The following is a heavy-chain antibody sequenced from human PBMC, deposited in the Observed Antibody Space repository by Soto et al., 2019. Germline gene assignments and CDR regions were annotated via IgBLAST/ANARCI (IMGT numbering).Heavy chain of an antibody. CDR3: ARDTDYYDSSGYYYASDI. V-gene: IGHV1-8*01. CDR1: GYTFTSYD. CDR2: MNPNSGNT. Sequence: ASVKVSCKASGYTFTSYDINWVRQATGQGLEWMGCMNPNSGNTGYAQKFQGRVTMTRNTSISTAYMELSSLRSEDTAVYYCARDTDYYDSSGYYYASDIWGQGAMVTVSS. J-gene: IGHJ3*02. D-gene: IGHD3-22*01.